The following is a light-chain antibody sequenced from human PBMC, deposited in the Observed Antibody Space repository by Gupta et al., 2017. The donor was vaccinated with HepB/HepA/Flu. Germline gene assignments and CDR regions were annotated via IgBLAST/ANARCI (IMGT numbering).Light chain of an antibody. Sequence: DIHMTQSPSSLSASVGDRVTITCRASQTISSYLNWYQHKPGKAPNLLIYAASNLQSGVPSRFSGSGSGTDFTLTISRLQPEDFATYYCQQSFNSPRTFGRGTKVEIK. J-gene: IGKJ1*01. CDR2: AAS. CDR3: QQSFNSPRT. CDR1: QTISSY. V-gene: IGKV1-39*01.